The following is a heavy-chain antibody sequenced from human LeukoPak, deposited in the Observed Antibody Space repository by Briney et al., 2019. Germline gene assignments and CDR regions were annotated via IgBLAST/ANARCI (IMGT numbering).Heavy chain of an antibody. J-gene: IGHJ4*02. CDR2: INPNSGDT. CDR3: ARDLSSTSNWELDY. V-gene: IGHV1-2*06. D-gene: IGHD7-27*01. Sequence: ASVKVSCKASGYTFTGYFMRWVRQAPGQGLEWMGRINPNSGDTNYAQNFQSRVTMTRDTSISTAYMELSRLRSDDTAVYYCARDLSSTSNWELDYWGQGTQVTVSS. CDR1: GYTFTGYF.